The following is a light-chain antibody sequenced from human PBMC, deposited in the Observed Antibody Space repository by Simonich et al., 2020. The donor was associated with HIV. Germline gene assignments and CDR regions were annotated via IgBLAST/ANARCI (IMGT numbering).Light chain of an antibody. CDR3: QQYNNWLWT. J-gene: IGKJ1*01. CDR2: GAS. CDR1: QSISTF. V-gene: IGKV1-39*01. Sequence: DIQMTQSPSPLSASVGDRVTITCRASQSISTFLNWYQQKPGKAPKVLIYGASSLQSGVPSRFTGSKSGTNFTLTISCLQSEDFAVYYCQQYNNWLWTFGQGTKVEIK.